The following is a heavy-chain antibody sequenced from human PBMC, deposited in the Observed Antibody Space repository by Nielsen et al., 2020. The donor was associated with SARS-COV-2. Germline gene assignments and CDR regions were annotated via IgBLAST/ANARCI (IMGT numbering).Heavy chain of an antibody. CDR2: ISSTSTYK. D-gene: IGHD3-3*01. CDR1: GFTFSSYT. V-gene: IGHV3-21*01. Sequence: GESLKISCAASGFTFSSYTMNWVRQAPGKGLEWVSSISSTSTYKFYSDSVKGRFTISRDNAKNSLSLQMNSLRAEDTAIYYCATDPLTYYDIWSGPRPLEEPYGLDVWGQGTTVTVSS. J-gene: IGHJ6*02. CDR3: ATDPLTYYDIWSGPRPLEEPYGLDV.